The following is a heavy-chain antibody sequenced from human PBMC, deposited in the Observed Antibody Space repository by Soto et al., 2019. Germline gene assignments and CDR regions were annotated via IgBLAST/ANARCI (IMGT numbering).Heavy chain of an antibody. CDR1: GFTFSSYG. V-gene: IGHV3-30*18. Sequence: GGSLRLSCAASGFTFSSYGMHWVRQAPGKGLEWVAVISYDGSNKYYADSVKGRFTISRDNSKNTLYLQMNSLRAEDTAVYYCANSADYIVATIAMTDAFDIWGQGTMVTVSS. D-gene: IGHD5-12*01. J-gene: IGHJ3*02. CDR2: ISYDGSNK. CDR3: ANSADYIVATIAMTDAFDI.